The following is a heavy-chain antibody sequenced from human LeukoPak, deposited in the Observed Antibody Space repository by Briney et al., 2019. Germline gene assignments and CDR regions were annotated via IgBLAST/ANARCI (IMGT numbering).Heavy chain of an antibody. V-gene: IGHV3-23*01. J-gene: IGHJ4*02. D-gene: IGHD1-26*01. CDR2: VEKTADLA. Sequence: GGSLRLSCDAPGFKFSEHAMSWVRQAPGKGLHRVSPVEKTADLAYYGHSVKGRFNVSRDNSKNTLFLELNSRIADDTAVYYCSKQQGALREHWYFDYWGQGTLVTVSS. CDR3: SKQQGALREHWYFDY. CDR1: GFKFSEHA.